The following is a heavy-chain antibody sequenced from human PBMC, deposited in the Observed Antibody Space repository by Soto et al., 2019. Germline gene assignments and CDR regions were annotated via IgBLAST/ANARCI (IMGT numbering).Heavy chain of an antibody. J-gene: IGHJ6*02. D-gene: IGHD1-20*01. Sequence: SGPTLVNPTETLTLTCTFSGFSLTSPGMCASWIRQPPGKALEWLALIERDDDDKYYSTSLKTRLTISKDTRKNQVVLTMANMDPADTGTYYCARSIRGPRRFNGMDVWGQGTTVTV. CDR1: GFSLTSPGMC. CDR3: ARSIRGPRRFNGMDV. CDR2: IERDDDDK. V-gene: IGHV2-70*13.